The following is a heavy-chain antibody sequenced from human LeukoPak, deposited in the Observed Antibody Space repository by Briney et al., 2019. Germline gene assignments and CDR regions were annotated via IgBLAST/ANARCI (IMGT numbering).Heavy chain of an antibody. V-gene: IGHV3-21*01. Sequence: GGSLRLSCAASGFTFSSYSMNWVRQAPGKGLEWVSSISSSSSYIYYADSVKGRFTISRDNAKNSLYLQMNSLRAEDTAVYYCAREIGVLLWFGESRGYFGYWGQGTLVTVSS. CDR1: GFTFSSYS. J-gene: IGHJ4*02. D-gene: IGHD3-10*01. CDR2: ISSSSSYI. CDR3: AREIGVLLWFGESRGYFGY.